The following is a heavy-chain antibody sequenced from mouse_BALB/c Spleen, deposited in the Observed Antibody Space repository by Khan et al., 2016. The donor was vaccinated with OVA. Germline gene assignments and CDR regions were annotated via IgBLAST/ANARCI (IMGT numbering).Heavy chain of an antibody. D-gene: IGHD1-1*01. Sequence: QVRLQQSGAELAKPGASVKMSCKASGYTFTSYWMHWVKQRPGQGLEWIGYINPSTDYTEYNQKFKDKATLIADKSSSTAYMQLTSLTSEDSAVYYCTNHGSSSAWFTYWGQGTLVTVSA. V-gene: IGHV1-7*01. J-gene: IGHJ3*01. CDR2: INPSTDYT. CDR3: TNHGSSSAWFTY. CDR1: GYTFTSYW.